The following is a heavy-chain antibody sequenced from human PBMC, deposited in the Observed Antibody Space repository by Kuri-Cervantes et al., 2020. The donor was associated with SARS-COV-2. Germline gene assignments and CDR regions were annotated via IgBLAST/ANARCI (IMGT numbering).Heavy chain of an antibody. CDR1: GFTFSSYA. J-gene: IGHJ6*02. V-gene: IGHV3-30-3*01. CDR2: ISYDGSNK. D-gene: IGHD2-2*01. CDR3: ARARLRFVVVPAAAGDV. Sequence: GGSLRLSCAASGFTFSSYAMHWVRQAPGKGLEWVAVISYDGSNKYYADSVKGRFTISIDNSKNTLYLQMNSLRAEDTAVYYCARARLRFVVVPAAAGDVCGQGTTVVASS.